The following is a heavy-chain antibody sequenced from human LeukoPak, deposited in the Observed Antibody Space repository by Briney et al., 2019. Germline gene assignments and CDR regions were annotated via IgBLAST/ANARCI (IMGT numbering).Heavy chain of an antibody. Sequence: GGSLRLPCAASGFTFSSYSMNWVRQAPGKGLEWVSSISSSSSYIYYADSVKGRFTISRDNAKNSLYLQMNSLRAEDTAVYYCARALYYYDSSGYSPGGYWGQGTLVTVSS. CDR1: GFTFSSYS. D-gene: IGHD3-22*01. CDR3: ARALYYYDSSGYSPGGY. V-gene: IGHV3-21*01. CDR2: ISSSSSYI. J-gene: IGHJ4*02.